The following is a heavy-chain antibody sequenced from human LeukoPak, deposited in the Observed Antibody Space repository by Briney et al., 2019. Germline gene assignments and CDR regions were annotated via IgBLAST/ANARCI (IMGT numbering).Heavy chain of an antibody. CDR2: IIPIFGTA. V-gene: IGHV1-69*06. Sequence: GSSVNVSCKASGGTFSSYAISWVRQAPGQGLEWMGGIIPIFGTANYAQKFQGRVTITADKSTNTAYMELSSLRAADTAVYYCAAGSYYYILTDQYNSFDPWGQGTLVTVSS. CDR1: GGTFSSYA. CDR3: AAGSYYYILTDQYNSFDP. J-gene: IGHJ5*02. D-gene: IGHD3-9*01.